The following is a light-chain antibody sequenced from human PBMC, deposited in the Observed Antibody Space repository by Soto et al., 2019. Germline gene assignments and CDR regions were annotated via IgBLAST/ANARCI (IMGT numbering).Light chain of an antibody. CDR1: QSIDTY. V-gene: IGKV1-39*01. CDR3: QQSYSVPRT. J-gene: IGKJ1*01. Sequence: DLQMTQSPSSLSASVGDRVTITCRASQSIDTYLNWYQRKPGKAPNVLIYAASTLQSGVPTRFSGSGSGTDFTLTISSLQPEDFATYYCQQSYSVPRTFVLGTQVEIK. CDR2: AAS.